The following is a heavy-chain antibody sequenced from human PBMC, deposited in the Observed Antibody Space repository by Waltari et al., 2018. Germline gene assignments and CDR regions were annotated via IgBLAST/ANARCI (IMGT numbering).Heavy chain of an antibody. V-gene: IGHV4-30-4*08. CDR2: IYYSGST. J-gene: IGHJ6*02. CDR3: ARDGYNPDNYYYYGMDV. CDR1: GGSISSGDYY. Sequence: QVQLQESGPGLVKPSQTLSLTCTVSGGSISSGDYYWSWIRPPPGKGLEWIGYIYYSGSTYYNPSLKSRVTISVDTSKNQFSLKLSSVTAADTAVYYCARDGYNPDNYYYYGMDVWGQGTTVTVSS. D-gene: IGHD5-12*01.